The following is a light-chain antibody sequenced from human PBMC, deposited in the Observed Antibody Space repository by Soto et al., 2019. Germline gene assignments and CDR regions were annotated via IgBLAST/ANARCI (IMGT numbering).Light chain of an antibody. CDR3: QHYNELPLT. V-gene: IGKV3-15*01. CDR1: QSVGRN. CDR2: DAS. J-gene: IGKJ4*01. Sequence: EIVMTQSPVTLSVSPRERATLSCRASQSVGRNLAWYQQKPGQAPRLLIYDASNRATGIPARFSGSGSGTDFTLTISSLQSEDFAVYYCQHYNELPLTFGGGTKVDIK.